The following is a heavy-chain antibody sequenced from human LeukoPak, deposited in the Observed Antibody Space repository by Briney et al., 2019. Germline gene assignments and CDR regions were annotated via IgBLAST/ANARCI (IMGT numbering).Heavy chain of an antibody. Sequence: GGSLRLSCAASGFSFTCNDMHWVRQAPGQGLEWVAWIEHDGQNINYVDSVKGRFTVSRDNPARTLYLQMNNLTREDTDVYYCAKRGPPPGTYGDWIDPWGRGTLVSVSS. V-gene: IGHV3-30*02. CDR2: IEHDGQNI. J-gene: IGHJ5*02. D-gene: IGHD1-1*01. CDR1: GFSFTCND. CDR3: AKRGPPPGTYGDWIDP.